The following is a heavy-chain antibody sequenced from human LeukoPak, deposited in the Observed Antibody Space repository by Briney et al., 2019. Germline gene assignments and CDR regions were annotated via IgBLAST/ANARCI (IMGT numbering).Heavy chain of an antibody. CDR3: ARGIHSGALYYYYYYMDV. CDR1: GYTFTGYY. Sequence: GASVKVSCKASGYTFTGYYMHWVRQAPGQGLEWMGWINPNSGGTNYAQKFQGRVTMTRDTSISTAYVELSRLRSDDMAVYYCARGIHSGALYYYYYYMDVWGKGTTVTISS. CDR2: INPNSGGT. V-gene: IGHV1-2*02. D-gene: IGHD5-12*01. J-gene: IGHJ6*03.